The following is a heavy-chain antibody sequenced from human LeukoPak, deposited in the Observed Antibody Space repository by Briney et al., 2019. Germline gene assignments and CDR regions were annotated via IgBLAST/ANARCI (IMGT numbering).Heavy chain of an antibody. V-gene: IGHV5-51*01. Sequence: GASLKISCKGSGSRFTSYWIGWVRQMPGKGLEWMGIIYPGDSDTSYSPSFQGHVTISADKSISTAYLQWSSLKASDTAMYYCARPHYYDSSGYYFDYWGQGTLVTVSS. J-gene: IGHJ4*02. D-gene: IGHD3-22*01. CDR1: GSRFTSYW. CDR3: ARPHYYDSSGYYFDY. CDR2: IYPGDSDT.